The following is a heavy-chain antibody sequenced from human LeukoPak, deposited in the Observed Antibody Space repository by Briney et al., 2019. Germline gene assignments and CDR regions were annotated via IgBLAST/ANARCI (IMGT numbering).Heavy chain of an antibody. V-gene: IGHV1-46*01. Sequence: GASVKVSCKASGYTFTSYYMHWVRQAPGQGLEWMGIINPSGGSTSYAQKFQDRVTITRETSATTAYMELSSLTSEDTAVYYCARVSDDSGWNFDYWGQGTLVTVSS. D-gene: IGHD6-19*01. CDR3: ARVSDDSGWNFDY. J-gene: IGHJ4*02. CDR2: INPSGGST. CDR1: GYTFTSYY.